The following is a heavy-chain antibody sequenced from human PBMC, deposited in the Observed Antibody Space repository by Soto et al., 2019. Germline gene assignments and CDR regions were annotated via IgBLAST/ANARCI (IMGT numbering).Heavy chain of an antibody. CDR1: GFTVSNNY. V-gene: IGHV3-53*01. CDR2: IYSGGYT. J-gene: IGHJ4*02. Sequence: EVQLVESGGGLIQPGGSLRLSCAVSGFTVSNNYMSWVRQAPGKGLEGVSVIYSGGYTAYGDSVKGRFTISRDNSKNTPNPQMKRRGPRGPAVFFWGTPPGGGGYWGQGTLVTVSS. CDR3: GTPPGGGGY. D-gene: IGHD3-10*01.